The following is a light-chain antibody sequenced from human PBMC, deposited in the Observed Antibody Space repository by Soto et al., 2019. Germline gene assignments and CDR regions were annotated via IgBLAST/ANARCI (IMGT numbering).Light chain of an antibody. CDR3: RQYSTSVLVS. CDR2: DAS. Sequence: EIVLTQSPGTLSLSPGERATLSCRASQSVASHYIAWYQQKPDQAPRLLIYDASNRATGIPDRFSGSGSGTNFTHAINRLKPVDFAVYYCRQYSTSVLVSFGRGTKVEIK. J-gene: IGKJ4*01. CDR1: QSVASHY. V-gene: IGKV3-20*01.